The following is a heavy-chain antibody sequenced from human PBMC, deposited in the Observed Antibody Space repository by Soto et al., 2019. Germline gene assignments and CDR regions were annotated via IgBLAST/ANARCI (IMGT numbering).Heavy chain of an antibody. CDR1: GYIFTDSH. D-gene: IGHD6-6*01. Sequence: QVQLVQSGTEVKKPGASVKVSCKASGYIFTDSHIHWVRQASGQGLEWLGWINPKTGDTHYSQKFQGRIILTRDTSISTAYMELTNLTSDDTAVYYCEGDPPRFFTSSPEGAGLWGQGTLVTVSS. J-gene: IGHJ4*02. V-gene: IGHV1-2*02. CDR3: EGDPPRFFTSSPEGAGL. CDR2: INPKTGDT.